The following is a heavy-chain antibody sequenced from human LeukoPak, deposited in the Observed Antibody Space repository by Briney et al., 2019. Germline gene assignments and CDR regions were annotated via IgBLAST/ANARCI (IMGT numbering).Heavy chain of an antibody. V-gene: IGHV1-18*01. CDR1: GYTFTSDG. D-gene: IGHD3-22*01. J-gene: IGHJ4*02. CDR2: ISAYNGNT. Sequence: ASVKVSCKASGYTFTSDGISWVRQAPAQGLEWMGWISAYNGNTNYAQKLQGRVTMTKDTSTSTAYVELRSLRSDDTAVYYCARAAFGAYYYDSSGYENWGQGTLVTVSS. CDR3: ARAAFGAYYYDSSGYEN.